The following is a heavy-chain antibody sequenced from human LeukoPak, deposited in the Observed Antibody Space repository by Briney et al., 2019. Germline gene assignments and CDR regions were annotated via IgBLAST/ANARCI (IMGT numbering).Heavy chain of an antibody. Sequence: GGSLRLSCAASGFTFSSYDMHWVRQATGKGLEWVSAIGTAGDTYYPGSVKGRFTISRENAKNSLYLQMNSLRAGDTAVYYCARDAGCSSTSCYLGGGHGMDVWGQGTTVTVSS. D-gene: IGHD2-2*01. CDR1: GFTFSSYD. CDR3: ARDAGCSSTSCYLGGGHGMDV. CDR2: IGTAGDT. J-gene: IGHJ6*02. V-gene: IGHV3-13*01.